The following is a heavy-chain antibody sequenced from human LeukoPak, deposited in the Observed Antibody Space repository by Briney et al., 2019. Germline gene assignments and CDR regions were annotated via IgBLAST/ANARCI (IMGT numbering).Heavy chain of an antibody. D-gene: IGHD3-16*01. J-gene: IGHJ4*02. CDR2: ISGSGGST. Sequence: PGGSLRLSCAASGFTFSSYGMHWVRQAPGKGLEWVSAISGSGGSTYYADSVKGRFTISRDNSKNTLYLQMNSLRAEDTAVYYCAKDRWGSFDYWGQGTLVTVSS. CDR3: AKDRWGSFDY. V-gene: IGHV3-23*01. CDR1: GFTFSSYG.